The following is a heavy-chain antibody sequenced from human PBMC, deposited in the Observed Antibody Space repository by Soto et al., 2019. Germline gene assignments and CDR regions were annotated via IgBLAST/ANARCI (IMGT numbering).Heavy chain of an antibody. CDR3: AREDSIIIPAVSDF. V-gene: IGHV3-21*01. J-gene: IGHJ4*02. CDR1: GFAFNNYG. Sequence: GGSLRLSCTVSGFAFNNYGINWVRQAPGKGLEWVSSISKSDYTYYSDSVKGRFAISRDDAKSSVSLQMNTLRVEDTAVYYCAREDSIIIPAVSDFWGQGTLVTVSS. D-gene: IGHD2-2*01. CDR2: ISKSDYT.